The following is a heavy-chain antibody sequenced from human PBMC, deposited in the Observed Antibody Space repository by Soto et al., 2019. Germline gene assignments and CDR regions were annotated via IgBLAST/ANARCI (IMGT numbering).Heavy chain of an antibody. D-gene: IGHD2-21*02. V-gene: IGHV1-69*06. CDR1: VGSFSSYA. Sequence: GXSVKVSCKASVGSFSSYAISWVRQAPGQGLEWMGGIIPIFGTANYAQKFQGRVTITADKSTSTAYMELSSLRSEDTVVYYCARDLGGNSRYFDYWGQGTLVTVSS. CDR2: IIPIFGTA. CDR3: ARDLGGNSRYFDY. J-gene: IGHJ4*02.